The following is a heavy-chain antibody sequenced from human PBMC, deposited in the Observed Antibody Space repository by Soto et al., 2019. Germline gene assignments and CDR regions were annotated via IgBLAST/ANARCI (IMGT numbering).Heavy chain of an antibody. D-gene: IGHD6-13*01. CDR2: IYYSGST. V-gene: IGHV4-39*01. J-gene: IGHJ3*02. CDR1: GGSISSSSYY. CDR3: ASGRGGSSWNDAFDI. Sequence: SETLSLTCTVSGGSISSSSYYWGWIRQPPGKGLEWIGSIYYSGSTYYNPSLKSRVTMSVDTSKNQFSLKLGSVTAADTAVYYCASGRGGSSWNDAFDIWGQGTMVTVSS.